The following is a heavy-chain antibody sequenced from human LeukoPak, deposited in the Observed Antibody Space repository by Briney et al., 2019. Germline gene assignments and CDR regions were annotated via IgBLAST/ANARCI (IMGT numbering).Heavy chain of an antibody. CDR2: ISGSGGST. J-gene: IGHJ4*02. V-gene: IGHV3-23*01. D-gene: IGHD5-24*01. Sequence: GGSLRLSCAASGFTFSSYAMSWVRQAPGKGLEWVSAISGSGGSTYYADSVKGRFTISRDNSKNTLYLQMNSLRAEDTAVYYCVKDGAWLQLGNYFDYWGQGTLVTVSS. CDR3: VKDGAWLQLGNYFDY. CDR1: GFTFSSYA.